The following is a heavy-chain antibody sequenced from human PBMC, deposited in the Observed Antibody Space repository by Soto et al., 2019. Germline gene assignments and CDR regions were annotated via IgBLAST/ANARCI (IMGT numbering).Heavy chain of an antibody. CDR1: GYTFTSYG. CDR2: ISAYNGNT. D-gene: IGHD5-18*01. Sequence: QVQLVQSGAEVKKPGASVKVSCKASGYTFTSYGISWVRQAPGQGLEWMGWISAYNGNTNYAQKLQGRVTMTTDTATGTAYVELRSLRCDDTGGYYCARGYDAVDYWGQGTLVTVSS. J-gene: IGHJ4*02. V-gene: IGHV1-18*01. CDR3: ARGYDAVDY.